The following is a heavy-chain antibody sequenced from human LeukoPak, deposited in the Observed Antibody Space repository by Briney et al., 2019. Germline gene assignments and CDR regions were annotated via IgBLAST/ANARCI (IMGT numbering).Heavy chain of an antibody. J-gene: IGHJ6*04. CDR1: GFTFSSYS. Sequence: GGSLRLSCAASGFTFSSYSMNWVRQAPGKGLEWVSLIYSGGSTYYADSVKGRFTISRDNAKNSLYLQMNSLRAEDTAVYYCAELGITMIGGVWGKGTTVTISS. CDR3: AELGITMIGGV. V-gene: IGHV3-66*01. CDR2: IYSGGST. D-gene: IGHD3-10*02.